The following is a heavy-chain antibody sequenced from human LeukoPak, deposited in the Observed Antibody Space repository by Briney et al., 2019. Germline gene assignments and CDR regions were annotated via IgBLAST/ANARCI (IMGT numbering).Heavy chain of an antibody. CDR3: AKSLAASVDWFDP. CDR2: ISSNSKST. V-gene: IGHV3-21*01. J-gene: IGHJ5*02. D-gene: IGHD6-6*01. Sequence: GGSLRLSCAASGFSISSHSMNWVRQAPGKWLEWVSSISSNSKSTYYADSVKGRFTISRDNAKNSLFLQMNSLRAEDTAVYYCAKSLAASVDWFDPWGQGTLVTVSS. CDR1: GFSISSHS.